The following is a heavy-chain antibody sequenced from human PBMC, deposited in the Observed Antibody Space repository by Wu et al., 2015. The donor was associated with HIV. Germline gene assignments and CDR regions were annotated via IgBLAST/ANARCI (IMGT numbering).Heavy chain of an antibody. D-gene: IGHD2-2*01. CDR2: IIPTFGTT. CDR3: AREDASKGXFDV. V-gene: IGHV1-69*15. CDR1: GRTFNNYA. Sequence: QVQLVQSGAEMKKPGSSVKVSCKASGRTFNNYAINWMRQAPGQGPEWMGRIIPTFGTTNYAQKFQDRVTIAADESTRTVYMELSGLISEDTAMYYCAREDASKGXFDVWGQGTMVTVSS. J-gene: IGHJ3*01.